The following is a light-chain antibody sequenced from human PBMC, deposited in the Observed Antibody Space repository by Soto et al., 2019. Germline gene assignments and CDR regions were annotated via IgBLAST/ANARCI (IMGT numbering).Light chain of an antibody. CDR1: SSDVGGYNY. V-gene: IGLV2-14*01. CDR2: DVS. CDR3: SSDTSRSTPV. J-gene: IGLJ2*01. Sequence: QSALTQPASVSGSPGQSITISCTGTSSDVGGYNYVSWYQQHPGKAPKLMIYDVSNRPSGVSNRFSGSKSGNTASLTISGLQAEDAADYYRSSDTSRSTPVFGGGTKLTVL.